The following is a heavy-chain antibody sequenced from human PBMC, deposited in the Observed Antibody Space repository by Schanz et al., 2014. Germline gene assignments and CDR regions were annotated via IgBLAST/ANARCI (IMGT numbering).Heavy chain of an antibody. D-gene: IGHD1-26*01. J-gene: IGHJ4*02. CDR1: GGSISTYY. V-gene: IGHV4-4*07. CDR3: ARYTGAYFDY. Sequence: QVQLQESGPGLVKPSETLSLTCTVSGGSISTYYWSWIRQPAGKGLEWIGRIYTSGSTNYNPSLKIRVTMSVDPSKTRFSLRLSSVTAADTAVYYCARYTGAYFDYWGQGTLVTVSS. CDR2: IYTSGST.